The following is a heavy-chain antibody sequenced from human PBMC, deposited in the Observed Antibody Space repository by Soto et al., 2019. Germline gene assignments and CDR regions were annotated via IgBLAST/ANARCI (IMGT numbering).Heavy chain of an antibody. D-gene: IGHD5-12*01. J-gene: IGHJ4*02. CDR3: ARSDIGTYYFDY. Sequence: LRLSCAASGFTFSSYSMNWVRQAPGKGLEWVSYISSSSTIYYADSVKGRFTISRDNAKNSLYLQMNSLRDEDTAVYYCARSDIGTYYFDYWGQGTLVTVSS. CDR2: ISSSSTI. V-gene: IGHV3-48*02. CDR1: GFTFSSYS.